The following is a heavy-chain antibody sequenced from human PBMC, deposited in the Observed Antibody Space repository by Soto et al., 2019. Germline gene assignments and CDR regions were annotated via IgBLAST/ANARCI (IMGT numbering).Heavy chain of an antibody. CDR2: IWYDGSNK. D-gene: IGHD6-13*01. V-gene: IGHV3-33*01. Sequence: PGGSLRLSCASSGFTFSSYGMHWVRQAPGKGLEWVAVIWYDGSNKYYADSVKGRFTISRDNSKNTLYLQMNSLRAEDTAVYYCARDRGEFAYSSSWYTPDYWGQGT. J-gene: IGHJ4*02. CDR3: ARDRGEFAYSSSWYTPDY. CDR1: GFTFSSYG.